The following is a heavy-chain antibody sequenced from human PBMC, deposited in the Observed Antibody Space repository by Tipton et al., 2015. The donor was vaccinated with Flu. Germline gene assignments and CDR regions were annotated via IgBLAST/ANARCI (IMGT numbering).Heavy chain of an antibody. D-gene: IGHD3-10*02. CDR1: SGSIRSTDYF. Sequence: PGLVKPSDTLSLTCTVSSGSIRSTDYFCAWIRQPPGKRLELIGSIYPSGTTYYNPSLKSRVTISVDTSKSQFSLMLRSVTAADTAVYYCARLSYYDVDLKNFYFDYWGQGALVTVSS. J-gene: IGHJ4*02. CDR3: ARLSYYDVDLKNFYFDY. CDR2: IYPSGTT. V-gene: IGHV4-39*01.